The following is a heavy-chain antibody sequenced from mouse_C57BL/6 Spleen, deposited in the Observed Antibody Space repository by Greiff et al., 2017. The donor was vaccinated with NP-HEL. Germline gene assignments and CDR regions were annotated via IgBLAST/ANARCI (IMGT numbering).Heavy chain of an antibody. V-gene: IGHV3-6*01. J-gene: IGHJ4*01. Sequence: EVKLMESGPGLVKPSQSLSLTCSVTGFSITSGYFWIWIRQFPGNNLEWMGFISYDGSNNYNPSLKNRISITRNTSKNQFFLKLNSVTTEDTATYYCAREGLVMDYWGQGTSVTVSS. CDR2: ISYDGSN. CDR1: GFSITSGYF. CDR3: AREGLVMDY. D-gene: IGHD1-1*02.